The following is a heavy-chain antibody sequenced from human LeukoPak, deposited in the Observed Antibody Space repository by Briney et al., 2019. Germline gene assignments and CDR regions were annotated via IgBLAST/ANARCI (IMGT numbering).Heavy chain of an antibody. CDR2: IKSKTDGGTT. J-gene: IGHJ4*02. V-gene: IGHV3-15*01. CDR3: TTGDY. Sequence: ETLSLTCAVYGGSFSGYYWTWIRQTPGKGLEWVGRIKSKTDGGTTDYAAPVKGRFTISRDDSKNTLYLQMNSLKTEDTAVYYCTTGDYWGQGTLVTVSS. CDR1: GGSFSGYY.